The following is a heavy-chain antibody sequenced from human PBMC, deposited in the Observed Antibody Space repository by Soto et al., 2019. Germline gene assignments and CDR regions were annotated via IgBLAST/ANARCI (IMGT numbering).Heavy chain of an antibody. CDR1: GYTFTSYY. V-gene: IGHV1-46*01. CDR3: ARANAGSGWYGISGGYYFDY. J-gene: IGHJ4*02. Sequence: ASVKVSCKASGYTFTSYYMHWVRQAPGQGLEWMGIINPSGGSTSYAQKFQGRVTMTRDTSTSTVYMELSSLRSEDTAVYYCARANAGSGWYGISGGYYFDYWGQGTLVTVSS. D-gene: IGHD6-19*01. CDR2: INPSGGST.